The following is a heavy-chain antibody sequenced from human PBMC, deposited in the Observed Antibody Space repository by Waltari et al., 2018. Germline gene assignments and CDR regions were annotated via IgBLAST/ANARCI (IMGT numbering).Heavy chain of an antibody. V-gene: IGHV4-39*07. CDR1: AGSITNSDYY. Sequence: QLQLQESGPGLVKPSETLSLTCTVPAGSITNSDYYWVWIRQPPGEGLEWIGGTFNNPSLKRRVTISVDTSRNQVSLELTSVTAADTAVYYCARAGGRGFRELLLIDYWGRGILVTVSS. J-gene: IGHJ4*02. CDR2: T. D-gene: IGHD3-10*01. CDR3: ARAGGRGFRELLLIDY.